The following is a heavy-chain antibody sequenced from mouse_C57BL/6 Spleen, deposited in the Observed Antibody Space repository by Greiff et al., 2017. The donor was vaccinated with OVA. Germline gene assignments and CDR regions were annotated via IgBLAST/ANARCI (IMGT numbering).Heavy chain of an antibody. CDR2: ISYSGST. J-gene: IGHJ4*01. V-gene: IGHV3-1*01. CDR1: GYSITSGYD. CDR3: ARRGAQAPMAMGY. D-gene: IGHD3-2*02. Sequence: DVQLQESGPGMVKPSQSLSLTCTVTGYSITSGYDWHWIRHFPGNKLEWMGYISYSGSTNYNPSLKSRISITHDTSKNHFFLKLNSVTTEDTATYYCARRGAQAPMAMGYWGQGTSVTVSS.